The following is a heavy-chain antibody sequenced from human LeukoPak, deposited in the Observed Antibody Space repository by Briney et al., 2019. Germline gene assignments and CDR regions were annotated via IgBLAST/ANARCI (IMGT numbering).Heavy chain of an antibody. CDR2: NKSGGIT. CDR3: ARFSRVQASF. V-gene: IGHV3-23*01. CDR1: GFTFTSYA. D-gene: IGHD4/OR15-4a*01. J-gene: IGHJ4*02. Sequence: GGSLRLSCAASGFTFTSYAMSWVRQAPGKGLEWVSTNKSGGITYYADSVKGRFTISRDNAKNTLYLQMDSLRVEDTAIYYCARFSRVQASFWGQGTLVTVSS.